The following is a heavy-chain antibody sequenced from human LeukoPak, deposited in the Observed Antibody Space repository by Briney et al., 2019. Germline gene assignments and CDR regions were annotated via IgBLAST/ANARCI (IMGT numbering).Heavy chain of an antibody. CDR1: GYTFTSYD. CDR3: ARGRGSSRPYYYYMDV. D-gene: IGHD1-26*01. V-gene: IGHV1-8*01. J-gene: IGHJ6*03. CDR2: MNPNSGNT. Sequence: GASVKVSCKASGYTFTSYDINWVRQATGQGLEWMGWMNPNSGNTGYAQKLQGRVTMTRNTSISTAYMELSSLRSEDTAVYYCARGRGSSRPYYYYMDVWGKGTTVTVSS.